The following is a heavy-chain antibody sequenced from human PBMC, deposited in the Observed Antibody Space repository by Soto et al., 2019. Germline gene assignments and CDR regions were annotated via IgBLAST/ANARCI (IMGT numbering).Heavy chain of an antibody. D-gene: IGHD3-3*01. Sequence: GGSLRLSCAASGFTFSSYAMSWVRQAPGKGLEWVSAISGSGGSTYYADSVKGRFTISRDNSKNTLYLQMNSLRAEDTAVYYCAKPTFFYYFWSGYLGFAFWGQGTLDPVSS. CDR2: ISGSGGST. CDR3: AKPTFFYYFWSGYLGFAF. V-gene: IGHV3-23*01. CDR1: GFTFSSYA. J-gene: IGHJ4*02.